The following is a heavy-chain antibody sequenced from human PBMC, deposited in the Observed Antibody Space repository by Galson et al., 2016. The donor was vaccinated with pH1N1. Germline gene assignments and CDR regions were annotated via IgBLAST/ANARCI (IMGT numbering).Heavy chain of an antibody. J-gene: IGHJ4*02. V-gene: IGHV1-2*02. CDR2: INPNSGGT. Sequence: QSGAEVKKPGASVKVYCKASGYTFSGYYMHWVRQAPGQGLEWMGWINPNSGGTSYAPKFQGRVTMTRDTSISTGYMELSRLRSDDTAVYYCARDPNSGWYHDYWGQGTLVTVSS. CDR1: GYTFSGYY. CDR3: ARDPNSGWYHDY. D-gene: IGHD6-19*01.